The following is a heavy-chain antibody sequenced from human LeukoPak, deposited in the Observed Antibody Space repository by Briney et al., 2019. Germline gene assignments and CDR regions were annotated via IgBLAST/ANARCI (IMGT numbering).Heavy chain of an antibody. Sequence: SETLSLTCTVSGYSISSGYYWGWIRQPPVEGLEWIGSIYHSGSTYYNPSLKSRVTISVDTSKNQFSLKLSSVTAADTAVYYCARSRDGYPNYWGQGTLVTVSS. CDR1: GYSISSGYY. V-gene: IGHV4-38-2*02. CDR2: IYHSGST. D-gene: IGHD5-24*01. J-gene: IGHJ4*02. CDR3: ARSRDGYPNY.